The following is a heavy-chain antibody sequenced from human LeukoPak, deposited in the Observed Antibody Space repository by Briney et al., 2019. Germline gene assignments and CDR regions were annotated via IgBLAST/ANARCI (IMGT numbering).Heavy chain of an antibody. CDR1: VGSISSYY. Sequence: PSETLSLTCTVSVGSISSYYWSWLRQPPGKGLEWIGYIYYSGTTNYNPSLKSRVTISVDTSKNQFSLKLSSVTAADTAVYYCAREDYCSGGSCYSGYFQHWGQGTLVTVSS. J-gene: IGHJ1*01. V-gene: IGHV4-59*01. CDR3: AREDYCSGGSCYSGYFQH. CDR2: IYYSGTT. D-gene: IGHD2-15*01.